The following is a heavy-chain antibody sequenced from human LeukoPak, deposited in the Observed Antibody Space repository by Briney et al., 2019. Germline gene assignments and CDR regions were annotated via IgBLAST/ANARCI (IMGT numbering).Heavy chain of an antibody. J-gene: IGHJ6*04. CDR3: ATFVGIVSGSYTVPGGLLV. V-gene: IGHV3-7*01. Sequence: GGSLRLSCVALEFESTYFWMTWVRRAPGKGLEWVANINHDGSERFYLDSVGGRFTISRDNAKNSLYLQMNSLRAEDTAVYYCATFVGIVSGSYTVPGGLLVWGKGTTVSVSS. CDR1: EFESTYFW. D-gene: IGHD5/OR15-5a*01. CDR2: INHDGSER.